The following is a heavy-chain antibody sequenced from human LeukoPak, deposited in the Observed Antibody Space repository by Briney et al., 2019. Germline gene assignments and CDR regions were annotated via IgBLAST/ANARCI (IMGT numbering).Heavy chain of an antibody. Sequence: GGSLRLSCAASGFTFSSYDMHWVRQATGKGLEWVSAIGTAGDTYYPGSVKGRFTISRENAKNSLYLQMNSLRAGDTAVYYCARAPTVTTRGARYYYGMDVWGQGTTVTVSS. CDR2: IGTAGDT. J-gene: IGHJ6*02. CDR3: ARAPTVTTRGARYYYGMDV. V-gene: IGHV3-13*01. D-gene: IGHD4-17*01. CDR1: GFTFSSYD.